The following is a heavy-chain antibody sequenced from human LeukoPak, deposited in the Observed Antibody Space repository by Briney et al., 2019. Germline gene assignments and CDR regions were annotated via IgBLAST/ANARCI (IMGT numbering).Heavy chain of an antibody. CDR3: ARLKRGGTSIRGVDY. Sequence: SETLSLTCTVSGYSISSGYYWGWIRQPPGKGLEWIGSIYHSGSTNYNPSLKSRVTISVDTSKNQFSLKLSSVTAADTAVYYCARLKRGGTSIRGVDYWGQGTLVTVSS. J-gene: IGHJ4*02. D-gene: IGHD1-1*01. V-gene: IGHV4-38-2*02. CDR1: GYSISSGYY. CDR2: IYHSGST.